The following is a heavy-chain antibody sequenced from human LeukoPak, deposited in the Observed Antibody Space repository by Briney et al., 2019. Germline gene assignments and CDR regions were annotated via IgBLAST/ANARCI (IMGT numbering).Heavy chain of an antibody. D-gene: IGHD2-2*01. Sequence: GGSLRLSCAASGFDLKNHGMHWVRQAPGKGLEWVAVISYDGSNKYYADSVKGRFTISRDNSKNTLYLQMNSLRAEDTAVYYCAGEPAHGGYWGQGTLVTVSS. CDR3: AGEPAHGGY. CDR2: ISYDGSNK. J-gene: IGHJ4*02. V-gene: IGHV3-30*05. CDR1: GFDLKNHG.